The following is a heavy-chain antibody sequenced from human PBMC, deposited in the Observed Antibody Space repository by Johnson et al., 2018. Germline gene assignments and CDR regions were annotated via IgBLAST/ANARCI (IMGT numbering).Heavy chain of an antibody. CDR3: ARGDYVWGSYRMNAEYFQH. D-gene: IGHD3-16*02. CDR2: ISYDGSNK. Sequence: QVQLVESGGGVVQPGRSLRLSCAASGFTFSSYAMHWVRQAPGKGLEWVAVISYDGSNKYYADSVKGRFTKSRDNSKNTLYLEMNSLRAEDTAVYYCARGDYVWGSYRMNAEYFQHWGQGTLVTVSS. J-gene: IGHJ1*01. CDR1: GFTFSSYA. V-gene: IGHV3-30-3*01.